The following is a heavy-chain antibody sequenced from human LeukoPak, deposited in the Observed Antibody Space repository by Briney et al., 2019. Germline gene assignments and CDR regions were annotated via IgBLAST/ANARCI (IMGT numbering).Heavy chain of an antibody. V-gene: IGHV3-30*18. CDR2: ISYDGSNK. CDR1: GFTFSSYG. D-gene: IGHD3/OR15-3a*01. Sequence: GGSLRLSCAASGFTFSSYGMHWVRQAPGKGLEWVAVISYDGSNKYYADSVKGRFTISRDNSKNTLYLQMNSLRAEDTAVYYCAKTGLTYYFDYWGQGTLVTVSS. J-gene: IGHJ4*02. CDR3: AKTGLTYYFDY.